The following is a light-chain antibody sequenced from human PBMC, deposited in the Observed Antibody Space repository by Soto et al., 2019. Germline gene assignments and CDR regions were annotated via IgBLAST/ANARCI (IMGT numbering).Light chain of an antibody. CDR3: CSYAGSYV. CDR1: SSDVGNYNY. J-gene: IGLJ1*01. Sequence: QSALTQPRSVSGSPGQSVTISCTGTSSDVGNYNYVSWYQQHPGKAPKLMIYDVSKRPSGVPDRFSGSKSGNMASLTISGLQAEDEADYYCCSYAGSYVFGTGTKLTVL. CDR2: DVS. V-gene: IGLV2-11*01.